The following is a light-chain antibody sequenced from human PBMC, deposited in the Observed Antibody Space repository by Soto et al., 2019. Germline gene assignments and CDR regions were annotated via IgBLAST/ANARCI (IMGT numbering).Light chain of an antibody. J-gene: IGKJ2*01. CDR3: QQYGSSPYT. V-gene: IGKV3-20*01. CDR2: GAS. CDR1: QSVSSNY. Sequence: EIVLTQSPGTLSLSPGERATLSCRASQSVSSNYLAWYQQKPGLAPRLLIYGASSRATGIPDRFSGRGSGTDFTLTISRLQPEEFAVYYCQQYGSSPYTFGQGTKLEIK.